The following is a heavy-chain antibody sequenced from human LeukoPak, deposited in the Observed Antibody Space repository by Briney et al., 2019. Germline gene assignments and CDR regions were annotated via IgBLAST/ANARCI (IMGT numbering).Heavy chain of an antibody. Sequence: SVKVTCNASGGTFSSYAISWVRQAPGQGLEWMGGIIPIFGTANYAQKFQGRVTITADESTSTAYMELSSLRSEDTAMYYCARYNDILTGPDYWGQGTLVTVSS. V-gene: IGHV1-69*13. J-gene: IGHJ4*02. D-gene: IGHD3-9*01. CDR3: ARYNDILTGPDY. CDR2: IIPIFGTA. CDR1: GGTFSSYA.